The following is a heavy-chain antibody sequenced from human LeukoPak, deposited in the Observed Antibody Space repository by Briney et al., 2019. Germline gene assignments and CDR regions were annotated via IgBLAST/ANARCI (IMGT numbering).Heavy chain of an antibody. CDR1: GFTFSSYA. V-gene: IGHV3-23*01. D-gene: IGHD6-19*01. J-gene: IGHJ6*04. CDR2: ISGTGGST. CDR3: AKDTTVAVARGVGDYYYGVDV. Sequence: GGSLRLSCAASGFTFSSYAMSWVRQAPGKGLEWVSAISGTGGSTYYADSVEGRFTISRDNSKNTLYLQMNSLRAEDTAVYYCAKDTTVAVARGVGDYYYGVDVWGKGTTVTVSS.